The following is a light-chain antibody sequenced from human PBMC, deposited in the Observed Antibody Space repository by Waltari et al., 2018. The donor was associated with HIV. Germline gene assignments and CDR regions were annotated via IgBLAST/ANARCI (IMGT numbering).Light chain of an antibody. CDR2: GNT. CDR1: RSNIGAGYY. Sequence: QSVLTQPPSVSGAPGQRVTISCTGRRSNIGAGYYVHWYQQFPGTAPKLLIYGNTDRRAGVPDRFSGSKSGTSASLAITWLQAEDEADYYCQSYDSSLSAWVFGGGTKLTVL. CDR3: QSYDSSLSAWV. J-gene: IGLJ3*02. V-gene: IGLV1-40*01.